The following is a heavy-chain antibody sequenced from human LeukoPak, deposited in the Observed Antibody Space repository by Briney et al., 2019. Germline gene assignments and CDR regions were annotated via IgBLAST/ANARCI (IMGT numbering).Heavy chain of an antibody. D-gene: IGHD6-19*01. Sequence: SAKVSCKASGGTFSSYAISWVRQAPGQGLEWMGRIIPTFGTANYAQKFQGRVTITTDESTSTAYMELSSLRSEDTAVYYCARDIAVAGIDYWGQGTLVTVSS. CDR3: ARDIAVAGIDY. CDR1: GGTFSSYA. V-gene: IGHV1-69*05. CDR2: IIPTFGTA. J-gene: IGHJ4*02.